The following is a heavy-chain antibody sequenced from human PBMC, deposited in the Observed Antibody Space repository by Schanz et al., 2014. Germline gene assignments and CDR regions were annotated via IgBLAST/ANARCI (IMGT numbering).Heavy chain of an antibody. V-gene: IGHV3-23*04. CDR3: AKDIGGAVAAPVYDS. D-gene: IGHD2-15*01. CDR2: IVGSGDST. Sequence: EEQLVESGGGLVQPGRSLRLSCAASGFMFEDYDMHWVRQAPGKGLEWVSHIVGSGDSTYYADSVKGRFTISRDNSKNTLYLQMSSLRADDTALYYCAKDIGGAVAAPVYDSWGQGTLVTVSS. CDR1: GFMFEDYD. J-gene: IGHJ4*02.